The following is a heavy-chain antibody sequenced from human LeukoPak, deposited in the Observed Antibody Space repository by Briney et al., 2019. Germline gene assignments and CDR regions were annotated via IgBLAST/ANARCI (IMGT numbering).Heavy chain of an antibody. D-gene: IGHD3-9*01. J-gene: IGHJ4*02. CDR1: GSSISSSTW. V-gene: IGHV4-4*02. Sequence: SETLSLACAASGSSISSSTWWTWVRHPPGKGLEWIGEVFYSGSTNSNPSLKSRLTMSVDESKHEFSLKLTSVTAADTAVYYCASGGLVSRYLDHWGQGTLVTVSS. CDR3: ASGGLVSRYLDH. CDR2: VFYSGST.